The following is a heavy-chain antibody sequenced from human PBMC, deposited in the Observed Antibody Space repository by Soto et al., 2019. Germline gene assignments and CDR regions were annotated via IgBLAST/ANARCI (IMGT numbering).Heavy chain of an antibody. CDR2: IYYSGST. CDR3: LRRKYYYGSGSYYSLNYGMDV. CDR1: GGSISSYY. D-gene: IGHD3-10*01. V-gene: IGHV4-59*01. Sequence: KPSETLSLTCTVSGGSISSYYWSWIRQPPGKGLEWIGYIYYSGSTNYNPSHKSRVTISVDTSKNQFSLKLSSVTAADTAVYYCLRRKYYYGSGSYYSLNYGMDVWGQGTTVTVSS. J-gene: IGHJ6*02.